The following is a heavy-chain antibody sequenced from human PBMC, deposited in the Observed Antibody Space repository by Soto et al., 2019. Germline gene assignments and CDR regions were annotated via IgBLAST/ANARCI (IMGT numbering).Heavy chain of an antibody. J-gene: IGHJ6*02. CDR1: EFIFSSYR. CDR3: VRERKQWQTNRVYNYGLDV. V-gene: IGHV3-21*06. D-gene: IGHD6-19*01. CDR2: ISSSSNNI. Sequence: PGGSLRLSCVASEFIFSSYRIHWGRQAPGKGLEWVSSISSSSNNINYVDSVKGRFTISRDNAKTSMYLQMNSLRAEDTGIYYCVRERKQWQTNRVYNYGLDVWGQGTTVTVSS.